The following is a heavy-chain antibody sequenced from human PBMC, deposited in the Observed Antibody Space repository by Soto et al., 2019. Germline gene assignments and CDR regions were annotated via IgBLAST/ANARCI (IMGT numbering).Heavy chain of an antibody. J-gene: IGHJ4*02. D-gene: IGHD1-26*01. CDR1: GGSTSSNDW. CDR3: AGRPEIHPR. Sequence: QVHLQESGPGLVKHSETLSLTCAISGGSTSSNDWWTWVRQPPGEGLEWIGEIHRDGVTNYNSSLKSRLTISLDQSRNQFSLSLTSVTAADAAVYFCAGRPEIHPRWGQGILVPVSS. CDR2: IHRDGVT. V-gene: IGHV4-4*02.